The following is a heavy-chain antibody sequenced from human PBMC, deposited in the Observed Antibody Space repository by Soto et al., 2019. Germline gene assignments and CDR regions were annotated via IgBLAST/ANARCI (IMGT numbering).Heavy chain of an antibody. Sequence: SESLSLTCTVSGGSISSNYWTWIREPPGKGLEWIGYVYNSGSTNYNPSLKSRVTISEDTSKSQFSLKVNSMTAADTAVYYCARYRREAVAGYTLDNWGQGILVTVSS. D-gene: IGHD6-13*01. V-gene: IGHV4-59*01. CDR1: GGSISSNY. CDR3: ARYRREAVAGYTLDN. CDR2: VYNSGST. J-gene: IGHJ4*02.